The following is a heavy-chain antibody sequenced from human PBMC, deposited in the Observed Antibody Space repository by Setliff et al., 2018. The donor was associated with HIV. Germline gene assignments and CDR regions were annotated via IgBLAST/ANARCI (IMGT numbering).Heavy chain of an antibody. D-gene: IGHD3-10*01. CDR1: GGSISSGGFS. V-gene: IGHV4-30-2*01. J-gene: IGHJ4*02. CDR3: ATGFGQGSGSFFDN. Sequence: SETLSLTCAVSGGSISSGGFSWAWIRQPPGRGLEWIGYIYHSGHAYYNSSLQSRVSISVDKSKNQFSLRLTSVTATDTAVYYCATGFGQGSGSFFDNWCQGKLVTVSS. CDR2: IYHSGHA.